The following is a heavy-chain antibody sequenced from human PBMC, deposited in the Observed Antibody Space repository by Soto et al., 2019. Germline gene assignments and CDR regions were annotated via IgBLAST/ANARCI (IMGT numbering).Heavy chain of an antibody. CDR2: INIDGSST. J-gene: IGHJ3*02. D-gene: IGHD3-22*01. CDR3: AREDYYDSSGYYWADAFDI. CDR1: GFTFSSYW. V-gene: IGHV3-74*01. Sequence: GGSLRLSCAASGFTFSSYWMHWVRQAPGKGLVWVSRINIDGSSTSYADSVKGRFTISRDNAKNTLYLQMNSLRAEDTAVYYCAREDYYDSSGYYWADAFDIWGQGTMVTVSS.